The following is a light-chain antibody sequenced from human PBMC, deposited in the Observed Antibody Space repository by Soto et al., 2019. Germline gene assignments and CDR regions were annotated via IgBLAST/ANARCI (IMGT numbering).Light chain of an antibody. Sequence: EIVLTQSPATLSLSPGERATLSCRASQSVSSYLAWYQQKPGQAPRLLIYDASNRATGIPARLSGSGSGTDFTLTISSLEPEDFAVYYCQQRSNWPPALSFGGGTKVDI. V-gene: IGKV3-11*01. CDR1: QSVSSY. J-gene: IGKJ4*01. CDR2: DAS. CDR3: QQRSNWPPALS.